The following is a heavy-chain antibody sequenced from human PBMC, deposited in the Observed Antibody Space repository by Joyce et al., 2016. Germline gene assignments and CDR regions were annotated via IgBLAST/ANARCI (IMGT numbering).Heavy chain of an antibody. D-gene: IGHD3-22*01. Sequence: EVQLLESGGGLVQPGGSLRLSCAASGFTFSSYAISWVRQAPGKGLEWVSAISGSGGSTYYADAVKDRFTISRDNSKNTLYLQMNSLRAEDTAVYYCAKDTITMIVVVILDYWGQGTLVTVSS. CDR3: AKDTITMIVVVILDY. CDR2: ISGSGGST. J-gene: IGHJ4*02. V-gene: IGHV3-23*01. CDR1: GFTFSSYA.